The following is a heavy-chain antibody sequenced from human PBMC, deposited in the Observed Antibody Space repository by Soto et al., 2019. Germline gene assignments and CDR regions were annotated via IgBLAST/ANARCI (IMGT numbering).Heavy chain of an antibody. CDR1: GLSLTNGRLG. J-gene: IGHJ5*02. Sequence: SGPTLVNPTETLTLTCTVSGLSLTNGRLGVSWIRQPPGKALDWLAHIFSNTDNSHSTSMKSRLPIPKDISRSQVVLTMTNMDPVDSATYYCALIKDCSRTDCYLASFDPWGQGTLVTVSS. V-gene: IGHV2-26*01. CDR3: ALIKDCSRTDCYLASFDP. D-gene: IGHD2-2*01. CDR2: IFSNTDN.